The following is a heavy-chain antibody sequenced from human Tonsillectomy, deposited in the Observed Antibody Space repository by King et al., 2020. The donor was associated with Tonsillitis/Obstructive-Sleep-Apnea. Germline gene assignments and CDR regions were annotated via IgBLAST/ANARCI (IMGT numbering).Heavy chain of an antibody. CDR2: IRSKAYGGTT. J-gene: IGHJ4*02. Sequence: QLVQSGGGLVQPRRSLRLSCTASGFTFGDYAMTWVRQAPGKGLEWVGFIRSKAYGGTTEYAASVKGRFTISRDDSKSIAYLQKNSLKTEDTAVYYCTRMEEAVAGYTGDYWGQGTLVTVSS. CDR3: TRMEEAVAGYTGDY. V-gene: IGHV3-49*04. CDR1: GFTFGDYA. D-gene: IGHD6-19*01.